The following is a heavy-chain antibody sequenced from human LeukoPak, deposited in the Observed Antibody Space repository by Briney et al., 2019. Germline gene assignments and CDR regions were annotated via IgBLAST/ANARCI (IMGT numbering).Heavy chain of an antibody. D-gene: IGHD1-26*01. Sequence: ASVKVSCKASGGTFSSYAISWVRRAPGQGLEWMGRIIPILGIANYAQKFQGRVTITADESTSTAYMELSSLRSEDTAVYYCASLDHGALGFDYWGQGTLVTVSS. V-gene: IGHV1-69*04. J-gene: IGHJ4*02. CDR3: ASLDHGALGFDY. CDR1: GGTFSSYA. CDR2: IIPILGIA.